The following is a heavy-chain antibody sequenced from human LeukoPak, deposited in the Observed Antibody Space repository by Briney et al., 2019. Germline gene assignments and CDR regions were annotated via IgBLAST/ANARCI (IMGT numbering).Heavy chain of an antibody. CDR3: ARPSSGYYYVSYFQH. CDR2: IKQDGSEK. V-gene: IGHV3-7*01. CDR1: GFNFDNFA. J-gene: IGHJ1*01. D-gene: IGHD3-22*01. Sequence: GGSLRLSCVVSGFNFDNFAMHWVRQPLGKGLEWVANIKQDGSEKYYVDSVKGRFTISRDNAKNSLYLQMNSLRAEDTAVYYCARPSSGYYYVSYFQHWGQATLVTVSS.